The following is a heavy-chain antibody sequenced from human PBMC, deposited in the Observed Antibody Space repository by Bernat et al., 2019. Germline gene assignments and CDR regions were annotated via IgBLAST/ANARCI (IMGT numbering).Heavy chain of an antibody. Sequence: EVQLVESGGGLVQPGRSLRLSCAASGFTFDDYAMQWVRQAPGKGLEWVSGISWNSGSIAYADSVKGRFTISRDNAKNSLYLQMNSLRAEDTALYYCAKDRGPAAYSYYGMDVWGQGTLVTVSS. CDR1: GFTFDDYA. CDR3: AKDRGPAAYSYYGMDV. CDR2: ISWNSGSI. V-gene: IGHV3-9*01. J-gene: IGHJ6*02.